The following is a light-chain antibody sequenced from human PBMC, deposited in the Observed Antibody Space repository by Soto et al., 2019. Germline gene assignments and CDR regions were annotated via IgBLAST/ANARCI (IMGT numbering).Light chain of an antibody. J-gene: IGKJ4*01. CDR1: QTVGIY. Sequence: DIVLTQSPATLALSPGERATLSCRASQTVGIYLAWYQHKPGQAPRLLIYDASIRATGIPARFSGSGSGTDFTLTSSSLEPEYCAVYYCQQRAGWPPLSFGGGSKVQIK. CDR3: QQRAGWPPLS. CDR2: DAS. V-gene: IGKV3-11*01.